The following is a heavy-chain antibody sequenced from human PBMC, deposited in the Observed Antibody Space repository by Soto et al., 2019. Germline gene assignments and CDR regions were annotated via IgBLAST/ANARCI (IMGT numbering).Heavy chain of an antibody. CDR2: IYYSGST. CDR1: GGSISSGGYY. J-gene: IGHJ6*02. D-gene: IGHD3-10*01. Sequence: QVQLQESGPGLVKPSQTLSLTCTVSGGSISSGGYYWSWIRQHPGKGLEWIGYIYYSGSTYYNPSLKSRGTISVDTSKNQFSLKLSSVTAADTAAYYCARAAYYYGSGSSDYYYYGMDVWGQGTTVTVSS. CDR3: ARAAYYYGSGSSDYYYYGMDV. V-gene: IGHV4-31*03.